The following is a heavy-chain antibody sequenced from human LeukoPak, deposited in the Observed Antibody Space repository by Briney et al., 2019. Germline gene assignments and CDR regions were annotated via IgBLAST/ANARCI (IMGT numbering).Heavy chain of an antibody. V-gene: IGHV1-69*10. J-gene: IGHJ4*02. CDR3: ARDAGYCTGGSCWYFDH. CDR1: GGTFSSSA. CDR2: IIPVLNIT. Sequence: SVKVSCKASGGTFSSSAITWVRQAPAQGLEWMGRIIPVLNITNYAQKLQGRVTSTADTSTSTAYMERSNLRSEETAVYYCARDAGYCTGGSCWYFDHWGQGTLVTVSS. D-gene: IGHD2-15*01.